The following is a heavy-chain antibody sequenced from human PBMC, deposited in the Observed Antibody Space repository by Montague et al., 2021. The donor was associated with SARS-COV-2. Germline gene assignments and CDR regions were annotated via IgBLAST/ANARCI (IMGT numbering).Heavy chain of an antibody. CDR2: IYPGDSDV. CDR3: ARPRVWGSYISPCDM. D-gene: IGHD1-26*01. CDR1: GYTFSRYW. J-gene: IGHJ3*02. V-gene: IGHV5-51*01. Sequence: QSGAEVKKPGESLKIACRASGYTFSRYWIAWMRQMPGKGLEWMGIIYPGDSDVRYTPPFQGQVTISADKTITTAYLQWRSLKVSDTATFYCARPRVWGSYISPCDMWGQGTMVTVDS.